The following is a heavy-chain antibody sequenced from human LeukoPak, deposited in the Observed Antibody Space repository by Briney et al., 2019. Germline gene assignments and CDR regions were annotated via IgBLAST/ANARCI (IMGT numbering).Heavy chain of an antibody. V-gene: IGHV3-30-3*01. CDR2: ISNDGSNK. J-gene: IGHJ6*02. CDR1: GFTFSSYA. Sequence: PGGSLRLSCAASGFTFSSYAMHWVRQAPGKGLGWVAVISNDGSNKYYADSVKGRFTISRDNSKNTLYLQMNSLRAEDTAVYYCARAMYSSSWWVWGQGTTVTVSS. D-gene: IGHD6-13*01. CDR3: ARAMYSSSWWV.